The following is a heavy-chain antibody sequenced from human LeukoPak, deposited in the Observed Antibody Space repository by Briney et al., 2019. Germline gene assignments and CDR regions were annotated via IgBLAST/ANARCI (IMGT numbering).Heavy chain of an antibody. CDR3: ARDTQDIVVVPADY. V-gene: IGHV1-69*04. Sequence: ASVKVSCKASGGTFSSYAISWARQAPRQGLEWMGRIIPILGIANYAQKFQGRVTITADKSTSTAYMELSSPRSEDTAVYYCARDTQDIVVVPADYWGQGTLVTVSS. CDR1: GGTFSSYA. J-gene: IGHJ4*02. CDR2: IIPILGIA. D-gene: IGHD2-2*01.